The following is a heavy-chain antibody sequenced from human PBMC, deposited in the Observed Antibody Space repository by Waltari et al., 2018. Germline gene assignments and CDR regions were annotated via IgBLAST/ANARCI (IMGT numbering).Heavy chain of an antibody. D-gene: IGHD3-22*01. V-gene: IGHV4-39*01. CDR3: ASTVYYDSSGWTYYFDY. CDR1: GGSISSSSYY. J-gene: IGHJ4*02. CDR2: IYYSGST. Sequence: QLQLQESGPGLVQPSETLSLTCPVSGGSISSSSYYWGWIRQPPGKGLEWIGSIYYSGSTYYNPSLKSRVTISVDTSKNQFSLKLSSVTAADTAVYYCASTVYYDSSGWTYYFDYWGQGTLVTVSS.